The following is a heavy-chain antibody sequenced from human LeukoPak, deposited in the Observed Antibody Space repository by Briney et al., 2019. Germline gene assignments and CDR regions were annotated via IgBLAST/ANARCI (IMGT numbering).Heavy chain of an antibody. J-gene: IGHJ6*03. D-gene: IGHD2-2*01. V-gene: IGHV4-59*01. CDR2: IYYSGST. CDR1: GGSISSYY. CDR3: ARLRCSSTSCPFYYYYYMDV. Sequence: SETLSLTCTVSGGSISSYYWSWIRQPPGKGLEWIGYIYYSGSTNYNPSLKSRVTISVDTSKNQFSLKLSSVTAADTAVYYCARLRCSSTSCPFYYYYYMDVWGKGTTVTVSS.